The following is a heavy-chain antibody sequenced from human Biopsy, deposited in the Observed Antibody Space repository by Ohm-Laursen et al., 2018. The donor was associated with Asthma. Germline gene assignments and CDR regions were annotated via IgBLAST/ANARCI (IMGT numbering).Heavy chain of an antibody. CDR1: GFVFSQSG. J-gene: IGHJ3*02. Sequence: SLRLSCAASGFVFSQSGMHWVRQAPGKGLEWVALISSDGHNKYYKDSVKGRFTISRDDSKLRLYLEINSLRVEDSAVYYCARQSGQDYGDSSGFDIWGQGTKVAVSS. CDR2: ISSDGHNK. CDR3: ARQSGQDYGDSSGFDI. D-gene: IGHD3-22*01. V-gene: IGHV3-30*03.